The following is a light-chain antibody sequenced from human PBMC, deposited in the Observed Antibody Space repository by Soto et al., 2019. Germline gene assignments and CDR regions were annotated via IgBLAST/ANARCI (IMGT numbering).Light chain of an antibody. CDR2: DNN. CDR1: GSTLGAGYD. Sequence: QSVLTQPPSVSGAPGQRVTISCTGSGSTLGAGYDVHWYQHLPGTAPKLLIYDNNNRPSGVPDRFAGSKSGTSASLAISGLQAEDEADYYCQSYDSSLSVVFGGGTKLTVL. J-gene: IGLJ2*01. CDR3: QSYDSSLSVV. V-gene: IGLV1-40*01.